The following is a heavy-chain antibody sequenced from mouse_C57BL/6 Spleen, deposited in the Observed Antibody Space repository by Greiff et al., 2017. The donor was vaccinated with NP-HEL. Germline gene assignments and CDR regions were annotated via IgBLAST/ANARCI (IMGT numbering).Heavy chain of an antibody. CDR3: AREGSTVVATRYAMDY. CDR1: GYAFSSYW. D-gene: IGHD1-1*01. CDR2: IYPGDGDT. Sequence: VQLQQSGAELVKPGASVKISCKASGYAFSSYWMNWVKQRPGKGLEWIGQIYPGDGDTNYNGKFKGKATLTPDKSSSTAYMQLSSLTSEDSAVYFCAREGSTVVATRYAMDYWGQGTSVTVSS. J-gene: IGHJ4*01. V-gene: IGHV1-80*01.